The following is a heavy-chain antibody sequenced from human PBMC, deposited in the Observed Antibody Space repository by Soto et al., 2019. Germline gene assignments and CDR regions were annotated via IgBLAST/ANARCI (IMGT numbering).Heavy chain of an antibody. J-gene: IGHJ3*02. CDR3: ARQRIAVAGGDI. V-gene: IGHV4-59*08. D-gene: IGHD6-19*01. Sequence: SETLSLTCTVSGGSISSYYWSWIRQPPGKGLEWIGYIYYSGSTNYNPSLKSRVTISVDTSKNQFSLKLSSVTAADTAVYYCARQRIAVAGGDIWGQGTMVTVSS. CDR2: IYYSGST. CDR1: GGSISSYY.